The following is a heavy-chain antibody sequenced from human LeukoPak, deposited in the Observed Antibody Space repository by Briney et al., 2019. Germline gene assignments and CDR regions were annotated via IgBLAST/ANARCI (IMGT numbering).Heavy chain of an antibody. CDR1: GFTFSSYG. J-gene: IGHJ4*02. CDR2: ISYDGSNK. Sequence: GGSLRLSCAVSGFTFSSYGMHWVRQAPGKGLEWVAVISYDGSNKYYADSVKGRFTISRDNSKNTLYLQMNSLRAEDTAVYYCASGYSYGPFDYWGQGTLVTVSS. D-gene: IGHD5-18*01. CDR3: ASGYSYGPFDY. V-gene: IGHV3-30*03.